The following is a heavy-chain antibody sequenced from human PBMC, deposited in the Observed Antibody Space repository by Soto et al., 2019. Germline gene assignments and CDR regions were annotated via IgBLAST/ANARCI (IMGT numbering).Heavy chain of an antibody. D-gene: IGHD2-2*02. V-gene: IGHV4-4*02. Sequence: KASETPSLTCAVSGGSISSSNWWSWVRQPPGKGLEWIGEIYHSGSTNYNPSLKSRVTISVDKSKNQFSLKLSSVTAADTAVYYCAREPRYCSSTSCYSGYYYYGMDVWGQGTTVTVSS. J-gene: IGHJ6*02. CDR2: IYHSGST. CDR3: AREPRYCSSTSCYSGYYYYGMDV. CDR1: GGSISSSNW.